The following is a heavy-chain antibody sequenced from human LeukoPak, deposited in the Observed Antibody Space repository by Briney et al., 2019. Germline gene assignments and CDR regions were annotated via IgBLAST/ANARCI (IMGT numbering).Heavy chain of an antibody. CDR3: ARDSLHDYDGSSCGYFFDY. J-gene: IGHJ4*02. CDR1: GFTFSTYE. CDR2: VHSSGSLT. Sequence: PGGSLRLSCAASGFTFSTYEMIWVRQAPGKGPEWVSYVHSSGSLTYYADSVKGRFTVSRDNAKNSLYLQMNSLRVEDTAVYYCARDSLHDYDGSSCGYFFDYWGQGTLVTVSS. V-gene: IGHV3-48*03. D-gene: IGHD3-22*01.